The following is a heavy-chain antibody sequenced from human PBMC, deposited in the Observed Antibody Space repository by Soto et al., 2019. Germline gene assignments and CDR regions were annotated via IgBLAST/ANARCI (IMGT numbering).Heavy chain of an antibody. D-gene: IGHD6-19*01. CDR1: GFTFSSYA. CDR2: ISGSGGST. J-gene: IGHJ4*02. V-gene: IGHV3-23*01. CDR3: AKPAAEQWLLYYFDY. Sequence: HPGGSLRLSCAASGFTFSSYAMSWARQAPGKGLEWVSAISGSGGSTYYADSVKGRFTISRDNSKNTLYLQMNSLRAEDTAVYYCAKPAAEQWLLYYFDYWGQGTLVTVSS.